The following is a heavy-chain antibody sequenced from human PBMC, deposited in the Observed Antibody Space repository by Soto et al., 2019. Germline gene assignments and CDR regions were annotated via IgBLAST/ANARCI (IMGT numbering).Heavy chain of an antibody. Sequence: GGSLRLSCAASGFTFSSYGMHWVRQAPGKGLEWVAVIWYDGSNKYYADSVKGRFTISRDNSKNTLYLQMNSLRAEDTAVYYCARAGSSSNRDLDSYWGQGALVTVSS. J-gene: IGHJ4*02. CDR3: ARAGSSSNRDLDSY. CDR2: IWYDGSNK. CDR1: GFTFSSYG. V-gene: IGHV3-33*01. D-gene: IGHD6-6*01.